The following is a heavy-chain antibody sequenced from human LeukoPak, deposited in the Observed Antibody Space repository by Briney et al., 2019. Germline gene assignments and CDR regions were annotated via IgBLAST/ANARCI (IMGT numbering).Heavy chain of an antibody. D-gene: IGHD5-12*01. CDR1: GYTFISYG. V-gene: IGHV1-18*01. J-gene: IGHJ4*02. Sequence: GASVTVSCKASGYTFISYGISWVRQAPGQGREWMGWVSAYKGNANYAQKFQGRVTMTTDTSTSTAYMELRSLRSDDTAVYYCARDHGYDLASHWGQGTLVTVSS. CDR2: VSAYKGNA. CDR3: ARDHGYDLASH.